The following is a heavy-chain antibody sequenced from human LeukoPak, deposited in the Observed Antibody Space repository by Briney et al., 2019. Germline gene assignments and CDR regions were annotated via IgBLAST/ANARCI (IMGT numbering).Heavy chain of an antibody. D-gene: IGHD6-13*01. CDR2: ISSSSSTI. Sequence: GGSLRLSCAASGFTFSSYSMNWVRQAPGKGLEWVSYISSSSSTIYYADSVKGRFTISRDNAKNSLYLQMNSLRAEDTAVYYCARPDSSSWYPEAFDYWGQGTLVTVSS. CDR1: GFTFSSYS. CDR3: ARPDSSSWYPEAFDY. J-gene: IGHJ4*02. V-gene: IGHV3-48*04.